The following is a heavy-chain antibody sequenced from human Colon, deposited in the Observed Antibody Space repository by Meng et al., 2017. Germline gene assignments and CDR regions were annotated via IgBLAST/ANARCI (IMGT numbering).Heavy chain of an antibody. J-gene: IGHJ1*01. V-gene: IGHV3-72*01. CDR1: GFTFSDHY. Sequence: GESLKISCAASGFTFSDHYMDWVRQAPGKGLEWVGRSTNKANSYITEYAASVKGRFTISRDDSKDSLYLQMNSLKTEDTAVYYCARLKGNYDDWGQGTLVTVSS. D-gene: IGHD3-3*01. CDR3: ARLKGNYDD. CDR2: STNKANSYIT.